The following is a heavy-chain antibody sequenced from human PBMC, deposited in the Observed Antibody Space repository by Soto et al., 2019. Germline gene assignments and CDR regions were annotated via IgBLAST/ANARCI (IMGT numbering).Heavy chain of an antibody. J-gene: IGHJ6*02. V-gene: IGHV1-2*04. CDR2: INANTGDT. CDR3: AREDGANLVRGVISLNGMDV. Sequence: ASVKVSCKASGYTFTGYYIHCVRQAPGQGLEWMGWINANTGDTNYAQQFQGWVTMTRDTSISTAYMELSRLRSDDTAVYYCAREDGANLVRGVISLNGMDVWGQGTTVTVSS. D-gene: IGHD3-10*01. CDR1: GYTFTGYY.